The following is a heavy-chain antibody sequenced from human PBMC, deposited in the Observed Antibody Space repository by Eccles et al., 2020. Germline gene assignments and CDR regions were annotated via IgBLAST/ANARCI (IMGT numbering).Heavy chain of an antibody. CDR3: ARARFIKLPGDY. D-gene: IGHD2-15*01. Sequence: ISRDNSKNTLYLQMNSLRAEDTAVYYCARARFIKLPGDYWGQGTLVTVSS. V-gene: IGHV3-30*01. J-gene: IGHJ4*02.